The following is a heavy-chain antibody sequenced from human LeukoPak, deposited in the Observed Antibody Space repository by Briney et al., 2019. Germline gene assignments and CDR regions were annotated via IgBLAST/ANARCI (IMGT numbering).Heavy chain of an antibody. D-gene: IGHD1-26*01. J-gene: IGHJ4*02. Sequence: SETLSLTCTVSGGSISIYYWSWIRQPPGKGLEWIGYIYYSGSTNYNPSLKSRVTISVDTSKNQFSLKLSSVTAADTAVYYCARQVSGTRVGATRYYFDYWGQGTLVTVSS. CDR2: IYYSGST. CDR1: GGSISIYY. CDR3: ARQVSGTRVGATRYYFDY. V-gene: IGHV4-59*08.